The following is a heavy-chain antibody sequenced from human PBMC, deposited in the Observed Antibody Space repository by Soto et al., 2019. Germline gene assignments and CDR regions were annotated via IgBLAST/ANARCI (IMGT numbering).Heavy chain of an antibody. V-gene: IGHV1-69*02. Sequence: QIPLVQSGAEVKKPGSSVKVSCKASGGTFSSYTISWVRQAPGQGLEWMGRIIPILGIANYAQKFQGRVTITADKSTSTAYMELSSLRSEDTAVYYCATVPYYGSGSYYDTHFDYWGQGTLVTVSS. J-gene: IGHJ4*02. CDR1: GGTFSSYT. D-gene: IGHD3-10*01. CDR3: ATVPYYGSGSYYDTHFDY. CDR2: IIPILGIA.